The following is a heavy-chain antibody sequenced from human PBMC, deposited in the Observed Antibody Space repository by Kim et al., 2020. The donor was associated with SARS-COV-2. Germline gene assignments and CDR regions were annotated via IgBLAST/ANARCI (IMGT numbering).Heavy chain of an antibody. CDR3: ATLHTMIRGVSPFDI. J-gene: IGHJ3*02. Sequence: PAFQGQVTISADKSMSTAYLQWSSLKASDTAMYYCATLHTMIRGVSPFDIWGQGTMVTVSS. D-gene: IGHD3-10*01. V-gene: IGHV5-51*01.